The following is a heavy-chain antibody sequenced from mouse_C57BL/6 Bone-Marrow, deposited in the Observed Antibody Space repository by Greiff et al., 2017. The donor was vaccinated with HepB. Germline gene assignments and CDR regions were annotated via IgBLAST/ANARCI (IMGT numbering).Heavy chain of an antibody. CDR2: ISSGGSYT. J-gene: IGHJ3*01. CDR1: GFTFSSYG. CDR3: ARMITGAY. D-gene: IGHD2-4*01. V-gene: IGHV5-6*01. Sequence: EVKLQESGGDLVKPGGSLKLSCAASGFTFSSYGMSWVRQTPDKRLEWVATISSGGSYTYYPDSVKGRFTISRDNAKNTLYLQMSSLKSEDTAMYYCARMITGAYWGQGTLVTVSA.